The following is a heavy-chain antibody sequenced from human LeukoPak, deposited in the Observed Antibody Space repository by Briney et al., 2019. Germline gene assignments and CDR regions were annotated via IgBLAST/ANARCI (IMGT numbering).Heavy chain of an antibody. CDR1: GGTFSSYA. D-gene: IGHD6-13*01. Sequence: ASVKVSCKASGGTFSSYAISWVRQAPGQGLEWMGRIIPILGIANYAQKFQGRVTMTRNTSISTAYMELSSLRSEDTAVYYCARITSSWSTDAFDIWGQGTMVTVSS. CDR2: IIPILGIA. J-gene: IGHJ3*02. V-gene: IGHV1-69*04. CDR3: ARITSSWSTDAFDI.